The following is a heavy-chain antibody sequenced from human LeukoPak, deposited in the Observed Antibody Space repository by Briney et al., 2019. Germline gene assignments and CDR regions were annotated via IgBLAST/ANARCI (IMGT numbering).Heavy chain of an antibody. V-gene: IGHV1-2*02. Sequence: ASVKVSCKASGYTFTGYYMHWVRQAPGQGLEWMGWINPNSGGTNYAQKLQGRVTMTRDTSISTAYIELSRLRSDDTAVYYCARGAAMARGEFDYWGQGTLVTVSS. CDR2: INPNSGGT. D-gene: IGHD5-18*01. J-gene: IGHJ4*02. CDR1: GYTFTGYY. CDR3: ARGAAMARGEFDY.